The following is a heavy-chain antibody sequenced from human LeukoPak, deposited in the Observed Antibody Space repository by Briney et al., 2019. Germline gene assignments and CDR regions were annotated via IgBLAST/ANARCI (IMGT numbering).Heavy chain of an antibody. CDR2: ISGSGGST. V-gene: IGHV3-23*01. Sequence: GGSLRLSCAASGFTFSSYAMSWVRQAPGKGLEWVSAISGSGGSTYYADSVKGRFTTSRDNSKNTLYLQMNSLRAEDTAVYYCAKDRVDYYGSGSYYFRWGQGTLVTVSS. CDR3: AKDRVDYYGSGSYYFR. J-gene: IGHJ4*02. D-gene: IGHD3-10*01. CDR1: GFTFSSYA.